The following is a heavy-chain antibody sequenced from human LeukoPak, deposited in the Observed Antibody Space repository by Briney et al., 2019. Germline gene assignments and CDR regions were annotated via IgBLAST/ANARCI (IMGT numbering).Heavy chain of an antibody. CDR3: GKTTVGYSSGQKPAWPVDY. Sequence: GSLRLSCEASGFTFGSHAMYWVRQAPGKGLEWVAGIFGSGGSPHYADPVKGRFTISRDNSRNTVYLQINSLRAEDTAVYYCGKTTVGYSSGQKPAWPVDYWGQGTLVAVSS. D-gene: IGHD5-18*01. V-gene: IGHV3-23*01. J-gene: IGHJ4*02. CDR2: IFGSGGSP. CDR1: GFTFGSHA.